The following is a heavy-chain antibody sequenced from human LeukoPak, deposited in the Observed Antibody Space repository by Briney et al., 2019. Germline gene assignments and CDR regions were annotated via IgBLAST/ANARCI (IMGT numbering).Heavy chain of an antibody. Sequence: ASVKVSCMASGYTFSSYDINWVRQATGQGPEWMGWMNPNSGNTGNAQKFQGRVTMTRNTSISTAYLELSSLRSEDTAVYFCARRADYYDSSAYYYRGQGTLVTVSS. D-gene: IGHD3-22*01. CDR2: MNPNSGNT. CDR1: GYTFSSYD. CDR3: ARRADYYDSSAYYY. V-gene: IGHV1-8*01. J-gene: IGHJ4*02.